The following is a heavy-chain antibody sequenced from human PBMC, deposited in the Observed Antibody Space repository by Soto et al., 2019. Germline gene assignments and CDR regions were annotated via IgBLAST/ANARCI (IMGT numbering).Heavy chain of an antibody. V-gene: IGHV4-59*01. D-gene: IGHD3-10*01. CDR2: IYYSGDT. CDR1: GGSISSYF. CDR3: ARISRSGTHLDL. Sequence: SETLSLTCSVSGGSISSYFWSWIRQPPRKGLEWIGYIYYSGDTNYNASLKSRVTISVDRSKNQFSLRLSSVTAADSAVYYCARISRSGTHLDLWGQGTLVTVSS. J-gene: IGHJ4*02.